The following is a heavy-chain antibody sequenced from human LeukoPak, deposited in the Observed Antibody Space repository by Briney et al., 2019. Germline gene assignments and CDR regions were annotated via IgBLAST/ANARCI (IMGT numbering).Heavy chain of an antibody. CDR2: IYYSGST. Sequence: PSDTLSLTCTVSGGSISSYYWSWIRQPPGKGLQWIGYIYYSGSTNYNPSLKSRVTISVDTSKNQFSLKLSSVTAADTAVYYCAIATYYYDSSAPVVVYWSQGTLVTVSS. V-gene: IGHV4-59*07. J-gene: IGHJ4*02. D-gene: IGHD3-22*01. CDR1: GGSISSYY. CDR3: AIATYYYDSSAPVVVY.